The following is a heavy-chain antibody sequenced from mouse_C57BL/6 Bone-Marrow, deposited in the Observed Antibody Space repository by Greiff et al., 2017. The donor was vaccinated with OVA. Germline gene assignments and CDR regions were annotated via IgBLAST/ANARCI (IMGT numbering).Heavy chain of an antibody. CDR2: IDPSDSET. D-gene: IGHD2-1*01. J-gene: IGHJ2*01. CDR3: ARSLFYDGNYRDYFDY. Sequence: QVQLQQPGAELVRPGSSVKLSCKASGYTFTSYWMHWVKQRPIQGLEWIGNIDPSDSETHYNQKFKDKATLTVDKSSSTADMQLSSLTSEDSAVYYCARSLFYDGNYRDYFDYWGQGTTLTVSS. V-gene: IGHV1-52*01. CDR1: GYTFTSYW.